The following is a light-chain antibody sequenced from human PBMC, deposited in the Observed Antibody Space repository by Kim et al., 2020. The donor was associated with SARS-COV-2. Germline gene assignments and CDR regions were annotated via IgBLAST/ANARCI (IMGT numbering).Light chain of an antibody. V-gene: IGKV3-20*01. CDR2: GAS. CDR1: QSVSSNY. CDR3: QQYGSAPRT. Sequence: LSPGDRATLSCRASQSVSSNYLAWYQQKPGQAPRLLIYGASSRATGIPDRFSGSGSGTDFTLSISSLEPEDFAVYYCQQYGSAPRTFGQGTKLEI. J-gene: IGKJ2*01.